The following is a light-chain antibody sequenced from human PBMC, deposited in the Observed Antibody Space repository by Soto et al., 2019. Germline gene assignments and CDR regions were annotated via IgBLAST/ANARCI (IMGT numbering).Light chain of an antibody. J-gene: IGKJ2*01. V-gene: IGKV3-20*01. Sequence: EIVLTQSPGTLSLSPGERATLSCRASQSVSSSYLAWYQQKPGQAPRLLIYGASSRATGIPDRFSGSGSVTDFTLTISRLEPEDLAVYYCQQYGRRVYTFGQGTKLEIK. CDR2: GAS. CDR1: QSVSSSY. CDR3: QQYGRRVYT.